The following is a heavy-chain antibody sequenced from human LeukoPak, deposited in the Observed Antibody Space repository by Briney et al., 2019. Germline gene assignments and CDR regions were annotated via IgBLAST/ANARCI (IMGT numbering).Heavy chain of an antibody. Sequence: GRSLRLSCAASGFTFDDYAMHWVRQAPGKGLEWVSGISWNSGSIGYADSVKGRFTISRDNAKNSPYLQMNSLRADDTALYYCASAAGPFDNWGQGTLVTVSS. J-gene: IGHJ4*02. D-gene: IGHD6-13*01. CDR1: GFTFDDYA. V-gene: IGHV3-9*01. CDR2: ISWNSGSI. CDR3: ASAAGPFDN.